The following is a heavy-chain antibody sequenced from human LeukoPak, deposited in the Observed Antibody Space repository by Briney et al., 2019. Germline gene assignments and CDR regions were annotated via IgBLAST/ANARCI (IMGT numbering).Heavy chain of an antibody. CDR3: ARGRGVGATPHDY. CDR2: MSPNSGDT. J-gene: IGHJ4*02. D-gene: IGHD1-26*01. CDR1: GYTFTTHD. V-gene: IGHV1-8*01. Sequence: ASVKVSCKASGYTFTTHDINWVRQATGQGLEWLGWMSPNSGDTGYAQKFQGRVTITADESTSTAYMELSSLRSEDTAVYYCARGRGVGATPHDYWGQGTLVTVSS.